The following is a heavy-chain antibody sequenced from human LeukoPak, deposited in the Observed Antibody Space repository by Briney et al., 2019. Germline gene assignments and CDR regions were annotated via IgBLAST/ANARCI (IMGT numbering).Heavy chain of an antibody. D-gene: IGHD2-21*02. J-gene: IGHJ4*02. CDR3: ARGPRSDTFDY. CDR1: GASISSYY. CDR2: IYYSGST. Sequence: PSETLSLTCTVSGASISSYYWSWFRQPPGKGPEWIGYIYYSGSTKHNPSLQSRVSISVDTSKNQFSLNLSSVTAADTAVYYCARGPRSDTFDYWGQGTLVTVSS. V-gene: IGHV4-59*01.